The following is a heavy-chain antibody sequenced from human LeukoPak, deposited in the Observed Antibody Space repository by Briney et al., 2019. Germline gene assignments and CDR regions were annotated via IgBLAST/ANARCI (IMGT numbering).Heavy chain of an antibody. CDR3: ARAVPGYCSSTSCHHDAFDI. CDR2: IIPILGIA. Sequence: ASVKVSCKASGGTFSSYTISWVRQAPGQGLEWMGRIIPILGIANYAQKFQGRVTITADKSTSTAYVELSSLRSEDTAMYYCARAVPGYCSSTSCHHDAFDIWGQGTMVTVSS. CDR1: GGTFSSYT. J-gene: IGHJ3*02. V-gene: IGHV1-69*02. D-gene: IGHD2-2*01.